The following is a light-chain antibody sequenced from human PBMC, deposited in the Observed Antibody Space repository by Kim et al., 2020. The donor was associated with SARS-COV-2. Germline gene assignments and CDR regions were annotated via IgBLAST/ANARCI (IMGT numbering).Light chain of an antibody. CDR2: DVT. CDR3: SSYTSRKTWV. Sequence: GQLITSSCTETSRDVGSYNYGSWDQHHPGEAPKLMIYDVTKRPSGVSNRFSASKSGNTASLTVSGLQAEDEADYYCSSYTSRKTWVFGGGTQLTVL. CDR1: SRDVGSYNY. J-gene: IGLJ3*02. V-gene: IGLV2-14*03.